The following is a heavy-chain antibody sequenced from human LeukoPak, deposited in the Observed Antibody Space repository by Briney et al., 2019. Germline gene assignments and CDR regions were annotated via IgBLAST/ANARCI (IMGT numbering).Heavy chain of an antibody. CDR2: IYYSGST. D-gene: IGHD3-10*02. V-gene: IGHV4-59*08. J-gene: IGHJ5*02. CDR1: GFSVRTNF. Sequence: PGGSLRLSCAVSGFSVRTNFMSWVRQPPGKGLEWIGYIYYSGSTNYNPSLKSRVTISVDTSKNQFSLKLSSVTAADTAVYYCARAQYVNLQNWFDPWGQGTLVTVSS. CDR3: ARAQYVNLQNWFDP.